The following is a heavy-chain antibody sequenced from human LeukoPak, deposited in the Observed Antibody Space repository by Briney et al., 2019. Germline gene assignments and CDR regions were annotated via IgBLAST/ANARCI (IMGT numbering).Heavy chain of an antibody. CDR3: AKDSSGAKDY. Sequence: GGSLRPSCAASGFTFSSYAMSWVRQAPGKGLEWVSAISGSGGSTYYADSVKGRFTISRDNSKNTVYLQMNSLRAEDTAVYYCAKDSSGAKDYWGQGTLVTVSS. CDR1: GFTFSSYA. CDR2: ISGSGGST. V-gene: IGHV3-23*01. J-gene: IGHJ4*02. D-gene: IGHD3-22*01.